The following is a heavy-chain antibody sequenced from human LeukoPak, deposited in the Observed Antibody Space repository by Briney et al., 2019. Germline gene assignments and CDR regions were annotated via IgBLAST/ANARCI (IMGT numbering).Heavy chain of an antibody. CDR3: ARDSSGWYEDWFDP. D-gene: IGHD6-19*01. CDR1: GFTFSSYA. J-gene: IGHJ5*02. V-gene: IGHV3-23*01. CDR2: ISGSGGST. Sequence: GGSLRLSCVASGFTFSSYAMSWVRQAPGKGLEWDSAISGSGGSTYYADSVKGRFTISRDNSKNTLYLQMNSLRAEDTAVYYSARDSSGWYEDWFDPWGQGTLVTVSS.